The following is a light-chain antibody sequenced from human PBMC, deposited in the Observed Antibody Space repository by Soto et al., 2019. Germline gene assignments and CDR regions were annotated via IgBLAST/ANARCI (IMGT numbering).Light chain of an antibody. CDR2: DAD. CDR3: QQLSSWPT. V-gene: IGKV3-11*01. J-gene: IGKJ4*01. CDR1: QLISKR. Sequence: EIVLTQSPATLSLSPGDRATLSCRASQLISKRLSWYQQKPGQPPRLLMYDADKRATGIAARFSGSGSGTDFTLTISSLEPEDFAVYYCQQLSSWPTFGGGTKVDIK.